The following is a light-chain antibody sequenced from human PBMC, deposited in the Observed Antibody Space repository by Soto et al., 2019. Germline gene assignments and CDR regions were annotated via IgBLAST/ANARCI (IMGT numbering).Light chain of an antibody. Sequence: EIVLPQSPGTLSLSPGDRATLSCRASQSVSSSYLAWHQQKPGQAPRLLIYGASSRATGIPDRFSGSGSGTDFTLTISRLEPEDFAVYYCHQYTSSRTFGQGTKVDIK. CDR2: GAS. J-gene: IGKJ1*01. V-gene: IGKV3-20*01. CDR3: HQYTSSRT. CDR1: QSVSSSY.